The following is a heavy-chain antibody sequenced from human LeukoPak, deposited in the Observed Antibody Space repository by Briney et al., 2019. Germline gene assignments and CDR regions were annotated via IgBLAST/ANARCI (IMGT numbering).Heavy chain of an antibody. Sequence: PGGSLRLSCAGSGFTFSNNWMSWVRKAPGKGLEWVSAISGSGGSTYYADSVKGRFTISRDNSKNTLYLQMNSLRAEDTAVYYCAKIFWAIDQLRYFDWSQGYWGQGTLVTVSS. J-gene: IGHJ4*02. V-gene: IGHV3-23*01. CDR2: ISGSGGST. CDR1: GFTFSNNW. D-gene: IGHD3-9*01. CDR3: AKIFWAIDQLRYFDWSQGY.